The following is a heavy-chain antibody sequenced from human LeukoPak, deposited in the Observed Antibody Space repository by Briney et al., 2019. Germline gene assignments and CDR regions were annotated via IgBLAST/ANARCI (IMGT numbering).Heavy chain of an antibody. J-gene: IGHJ5*02. Sequence: SETLSLTCAVYGGPFSGYYWSWIRQPPGKGLEWIGEINHSGSTNYNPSLKSRVTISVDTSKNQFSLKLSSVTAADTAVYYCASLVVPAARGFDPWGQGTLVTVSS. CDR2: INHSGST. V-gene: IGHV4-34*01. D-gene: IGHD2-2*01. CDR1: GGPFSGYY. CDR3: ASLVVPAARGFDP.